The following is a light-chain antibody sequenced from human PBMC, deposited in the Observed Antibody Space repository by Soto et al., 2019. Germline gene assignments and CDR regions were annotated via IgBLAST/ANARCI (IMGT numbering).Light chain of an antibody. Sequence: QSVLTQPPSVSAAPGQSISIPCTGTSRDIGDYNYVSWYQQHPGEAPKLLIYEVYNRPAGVSDRFSGSKSGNTASLTISGLQTGDEADYYCSSYSGSNTLYLFGTGTKVTVL. CDR2: EVY. CDR1: SRDIGDYNY. V-gene: IGLV2-14*01. CDR3: SSYSGSNTLYL. J-gene: IGLJ1*01.